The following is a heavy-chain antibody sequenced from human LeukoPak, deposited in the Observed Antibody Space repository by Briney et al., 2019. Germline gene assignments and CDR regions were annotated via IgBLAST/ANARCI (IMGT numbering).Heavy chain of an antibody. Sequence: PGGSLRLSCAASGFTFSSYAMSWVRQVPGKGLEWVSAISGSSSDTYYADSVKGRFTISRDNSKSTLYLQMNSLRAEDTAVYNCAKDLGGEGGSGFPGYWGQETLVTVSS. J-gene: IGHJ4*02. CDR2: ISGSSSDT. D-gene: IGHD3-10*01. V-gene: IGHV3-23*01. CDR3: AKDLGGEGGSGFPGY. CDR1: GFTFSSYA.